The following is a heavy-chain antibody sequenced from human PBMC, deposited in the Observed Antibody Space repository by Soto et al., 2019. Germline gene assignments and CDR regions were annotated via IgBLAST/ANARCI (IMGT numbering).Heavy chain of an antibody. CDR2: ICWDDDK. CDR1: GFSLSSTGVS. J-gene: IGHJ4*01. Sequence: QITLKEAGPTLVKPTQTLTLTCSFSGFSLSSTGVSVGWIRQPPGKALEWLALICWDDDKRYSPSLKSRLTIIKDTAKNQVVLTITTIDTVDTATYYCAHRPDYSNYWCDYWGHGTLVTVSS. CDR3: AHRPDYSNYWCDY. V-gene: IGHV2-5*02. D-gene: IGHD4-4*01.